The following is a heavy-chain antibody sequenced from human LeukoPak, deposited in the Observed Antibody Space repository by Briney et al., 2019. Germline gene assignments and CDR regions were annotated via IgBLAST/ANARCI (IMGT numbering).Heavy chain of an antibody. CDR1: GFTVSSNY. Sequence: PGGSLRLSCAASGFTVSSNYMSWVRQAPGKGLEWVSVIYSGGSTYYADSVKGRFTISRDNSKNTLYLQMNSLRAEDTAVYYCARDLQRYASWFDTWGQGTLVTVSS. J-gene: IGHJ5*02. CDR2: IYSGGST. D-gene: IGHD1-1*01. V-gene: IGHV3-53*01. CDR3: ARDLQRYASWFDT.